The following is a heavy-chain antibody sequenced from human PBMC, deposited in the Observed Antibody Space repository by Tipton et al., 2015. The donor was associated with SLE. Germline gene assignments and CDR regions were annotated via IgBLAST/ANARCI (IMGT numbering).Heavy chain of an antibody. CDR3: AREDTFSAPS. V-gene: IGHV3-48*03. J-gene: IGHJ5*02. CDR1: GFTFSSYG. CDR2: ISSSGSTI. Sequence: SGFTFSSYGMNWVRQAPGKGLEWVSYISSSGSTIYYADSVKGRFTISRDNAKNSLYLQMNSLRAEDTAVYYCAREDTFSAPSWGQGTLVTVSS. D-gene: IGHD2/OR15-2a*01.